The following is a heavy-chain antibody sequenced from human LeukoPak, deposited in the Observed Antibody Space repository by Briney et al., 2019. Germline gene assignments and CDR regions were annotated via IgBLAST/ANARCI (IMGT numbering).Heavy chain of an antibody. CDR2: MYHSGNT. CDR3: ARALGTAGRPNDN. Sequence: SETLSLTCLVSGGSISTNNWWSWVRQSPGKGLEWIGEMYHSGNTNYNPSLKSRVIISVDKSKNQFSLKLTSVTAADTAVYFCARALGTAGRPNDNWGQGILVTVSS. CDR1: GGSISTNNW. J-gene: IGHJ4*02. V-gene: IGHV4-4*02. D-gene: IGHD2-21*02.